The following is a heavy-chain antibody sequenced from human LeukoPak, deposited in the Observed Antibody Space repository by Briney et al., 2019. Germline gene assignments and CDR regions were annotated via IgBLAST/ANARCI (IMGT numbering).Heavy chain of an antibody. CDR2: IYHSGST. V-gene: IGHV4-38-2*02. Sequence: SETLSLTCTVSGYSISSGYYWGWIRQPPGKGLEWIGSIYHSGSTYYNPSLKSRVTISVDTSKNQFSLKLSSVTAADTAVYYCARVTPIWSGYYDYWGQGTLVTVSS. J-gene: IGHJ4*02. CDR1: GYSISSGYY. D-gene: IGHD3-3*01. CDR3: ARVTPIWSGYYDY.